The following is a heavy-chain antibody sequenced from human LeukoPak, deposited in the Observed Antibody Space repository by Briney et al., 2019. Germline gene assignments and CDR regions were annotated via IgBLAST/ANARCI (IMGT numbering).Heavy chain of an antibody. CDR2: TRNKANSYTT. V-gene: IGHV3-72*01. Sequence: GGSLRLSCAASGFTFSDHYMDWVGQAPGKGLEWVGRTRNKANSYTTEYAASVKGSFTISRDDSKNSLYLQMSSLKTEDTAVYYCARVFGDTLGWDYMDVWGKGTTVTASS. D-gene: IGHD2-21*02. J-gene: IGHJ6*03. CDR1: GFTFSDHY. CDR3: ARVFGDTLGWDYMDV.